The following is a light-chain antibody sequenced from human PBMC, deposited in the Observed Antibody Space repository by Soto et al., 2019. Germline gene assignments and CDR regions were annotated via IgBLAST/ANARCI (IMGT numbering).Light chain of an antibody. Sequence: DIQMTQSPSTLSLSVGDRVTITCRASQTTNTCLSWYQQKPGTAPTLLIYDASSLEGGVPSRFSASGSGTEFTLTISSLQPDDFATYYCQQYISYPYTFGQGTKVEIK. V-gene: IGKV1-5*01. CDR2: DAS. CDR3: QQYISYPYT. CDR1: QTTNTC. J-gene: IGKJ2*01.